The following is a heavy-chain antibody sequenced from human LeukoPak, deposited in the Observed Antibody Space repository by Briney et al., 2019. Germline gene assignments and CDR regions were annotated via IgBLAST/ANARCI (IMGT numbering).Heavy chain of an antibody. Sequence: SETLSLTCAVYGGSFSGYYWSWIRQPPGEGLEWIGEINHSGSTNYNPSLKSRVTISVDTSKNQFSLKLSSVTAADTAVYYCARVRRCTNGVCYTCDYWGQGTLVSVSS. CDR2: INHSGST. D-gene: IGHD2-8*01. J-gene: IGHJ4*02. CDR3: ARVRRCTNGVCYTCDY. CDR1: GGSFSGYY. V-gene: IGHV4-34*01.